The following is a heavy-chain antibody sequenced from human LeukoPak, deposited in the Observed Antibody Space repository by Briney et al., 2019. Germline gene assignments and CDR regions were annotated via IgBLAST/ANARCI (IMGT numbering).Heavy chain of an antibody. D-gene: IGHD1-1*01. CDR3: ARDLGTGTTGNNWFDP. CDR1: GGSFSGYY. V-gene: IGHV4-34*01. Sequence: SETLSLTCAVYGGSFSGYYWSWIRQPPGKGLEWIGEINHSGSTNYNPSLMSRVTMSVDTSKNQFSLKLSSVTAADTAVYYCARDLGTGTTGNNWFDPWGQGTLVTVSS. J-gene: IGHJ5*02. CDR2: INHSGST.